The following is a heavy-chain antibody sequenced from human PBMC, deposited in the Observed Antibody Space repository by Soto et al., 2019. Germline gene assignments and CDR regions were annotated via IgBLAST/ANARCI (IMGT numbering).Heavy chain of an antibody. CDR2: INSDGSST. CDR3: ATMVRDLGYYYYGMDV. CDR1: GLTFCSYW. Sequence: GGSLRLSCAASGLTFCSYWMHWVRPDPGKGLVWVSRINSDGSSTSYADSVKGRFTISRDNAKNTLYLQMNSLRAEDTAVYYCATMVRDLGYYYYGMDVWGQGTTVTVSS. J-gene: IGHJ6*02. V-gene: IGHV3-74*01. D-gene: IGHD3-10*01.